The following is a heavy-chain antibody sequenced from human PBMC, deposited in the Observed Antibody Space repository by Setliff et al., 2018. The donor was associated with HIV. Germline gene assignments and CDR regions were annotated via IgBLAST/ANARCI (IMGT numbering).Heavy chain of an antibody. CDR1: GFTVIDYA. CDR3: ARSRSTRDAFDT. V-gene: IGHV3-21*01. D-gene: IGHD2-2*01. CDR2: ISSSGSYI. J-gene: IGHJ3*02. Sequence: PGGSLRLSCAASGFTVIDYALNWVRQAPGKGLEWVSSISSSGSYIYYAASLKGRFTITRDNARNSLYLEMSTLRAEDTALYYCARSRSTRDAFDTWGRGTMVTVS.